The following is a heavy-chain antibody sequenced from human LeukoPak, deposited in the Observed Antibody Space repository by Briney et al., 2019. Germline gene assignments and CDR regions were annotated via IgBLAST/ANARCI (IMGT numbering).Heavy chain of an antibody. D-gene: IGHD2-21*02. J-gene: IGHJ4*02. CDR2: IYPGDSDA. Sequence: GASLQISGEGSGSIFTSYWIGGGRPLPGKGLEWMGIIYPGDSDARYSPSFQGQVTISADKSISTAYLQWSSLKASDTAMYYCARRAYCGGDCYSDYWGQGTLVTVSS. CDR3: ARRAYCGGDCYSDY. CDR1: GSIFTSYW. V-gene: IGHV5-51*01.